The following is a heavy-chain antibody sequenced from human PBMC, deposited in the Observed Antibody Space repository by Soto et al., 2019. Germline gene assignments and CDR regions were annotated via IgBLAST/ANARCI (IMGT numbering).Heavy chain of an antibody. Sequence: ASVKVSCKASGYTFNTYGISWVRQAPGQGLEWMGWVSAFNAITNYAQKFQGRVTMTTDTTTTTAYMELTTLRTDDTAVYYCARGTVNYYDSSGANDYWGQGTLVTVSS. D-gene: IGHD3-22*01. CDR1: GYTFNTYG. V-gene: IGHV1-18*01. CDR3: ARGTVNYYDSSGANDY. J-gene: IGHJ4*02. CDR2: VSAFNAIT.